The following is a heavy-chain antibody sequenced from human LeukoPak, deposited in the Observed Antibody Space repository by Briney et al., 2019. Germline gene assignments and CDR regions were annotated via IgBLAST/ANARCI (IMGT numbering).Heavy chain of an antibody. J-gene: IGHJ4*02. CDR3: ARTTPYFDY. V-gene: IGHV4-59*08. Sequence: PSETLSLTCTVSGGSISSYYWSWIRQPPGKGLEWIGYIYYSGSTNYNASLASRLTISLDTAKNQFSLYLSSVTAADTAVYYCARTTPYFDYWGQGTLVTVSS. CDR1: GGSISSYY. D-gene: IGHD1-1*01. CDR2: IYYSGST.